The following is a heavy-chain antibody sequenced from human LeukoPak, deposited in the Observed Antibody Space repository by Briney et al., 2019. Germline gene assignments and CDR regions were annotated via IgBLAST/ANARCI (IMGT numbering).Heavy chain of an antibody. CDR1: GGTFSSYA. D-gene: IGHD4-17*01. Sequence: EASVKVSCKASGGTFSSYAISWVRQAPGQGLEWMGRIIPILGIANYAQKFQGRVTITADKSTSTAYMELSSLRSEDTAVYYCARDGATVTTLPYYFDYWGQGTLVTVSS. V-gene: IGHV1-69*04. CDR2: IIPILGIA. CDR3: ARDGATVTTLPYYFDY. J-gene: IGHJ4*02.